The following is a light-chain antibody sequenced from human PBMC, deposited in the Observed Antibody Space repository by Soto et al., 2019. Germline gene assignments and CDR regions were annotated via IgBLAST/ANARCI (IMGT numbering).Light chain of an antibody. Sequence: DIQMTQSPSSLSASVGDRVTITCRASQSIASRLNWYQQKPGSAPKLLIYGASTLESGVPSRFSDSGSGTDFTLTVSSLQVEDFATYYCQQTDTIPRTFGQGTKVDVK. CDR1: QSIASR. CDR3: QQTDTIPRT. J-gene: IGKJ1*01. CDR2: GAS. V-gene: IGKV1-39*01.